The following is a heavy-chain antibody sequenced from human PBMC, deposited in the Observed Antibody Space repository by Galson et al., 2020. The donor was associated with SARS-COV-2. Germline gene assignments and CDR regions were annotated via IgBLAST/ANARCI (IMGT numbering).Heavy chain of an antibody. CDR2: ISATGDHT. V-gene: IGHV3-23*01. CDR1: GFTFSTSA. CDR3: ARRLTDYFDS. Sequence: GGSLRLSCAASGFTFSTSALSWVRQAPGKGLEWVSGISATGDHTHYADSVKGRFTFSRDNSKNTLYLQMNSLRAEDTAVYDCARRLTDYFDSWGQGTLVTVSS. J-gene: IGHJ4*02. D-gene: IGHD1-1*01.